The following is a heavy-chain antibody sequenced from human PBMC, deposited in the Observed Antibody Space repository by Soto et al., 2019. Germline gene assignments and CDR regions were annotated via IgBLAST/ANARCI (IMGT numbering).Heavy chain of an antibody. V-gene: IGHV3-7*01. CDR1: GFTFSSYW. CDR3: ARAYYDLEVYAFDI. D-gene: IGHD1-26*01. J-gene: IGHJ3*02. CDR2: RKQDGSEK. Sequence: EVQLVESGGGLVQPGGSLRLSCAASGFTFSSYWMSWVRQAPGKGLEWVANRKQDGSEKYYVDSVKGRFTISRDNAKNSLYLQMNSLRAEDTAVYYCARAYYDLEVYAFDIWGQGTMVTVSS.